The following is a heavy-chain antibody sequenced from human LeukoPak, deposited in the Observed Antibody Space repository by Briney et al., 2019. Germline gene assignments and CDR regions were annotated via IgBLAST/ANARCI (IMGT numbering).Heavy chain of an antibody. CDR3: ARRYFDY. CDR1: GFTFSSYG. V-gene: IGHV3-7*01. Sequence: GGSLRLSCAASGFTFSSYGMHWVRQAPGKGLEWVANIKQDGSENYYVDSVKGRFTISRDNAKNSLYLQMNSLRAEDTAVYYCARRYFDYWGQGTLVTVSS. J-gene: IGHJ4*02. CDR2: IKQDGSEN.